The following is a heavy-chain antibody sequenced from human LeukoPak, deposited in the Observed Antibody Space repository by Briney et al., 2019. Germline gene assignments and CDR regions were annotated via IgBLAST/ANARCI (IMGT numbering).Heavy chain of an antibody. CDR2: IRSKANSYAT. J-gene: IGHJ4*02. CDR1: GFTFSGSA. CDR3: TRHGSTSS. D-gene: IGHD1-26*01. V-gene: IGHV3-73*01. Sequence: PGGSLKLSCAASGFTFSGSAMHWVRQASGKGLEWVGRIRSKANSYATAYAASVKGRFTISRDDSKNTAYLQMNSLKTEVTAVYYCTRHGSTSSWGQGTLVTVSS.